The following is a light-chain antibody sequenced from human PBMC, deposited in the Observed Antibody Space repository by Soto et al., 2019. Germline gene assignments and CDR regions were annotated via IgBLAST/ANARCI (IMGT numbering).Light chain of an antibody. J-gene: IGKJ5*01. CDR3: KQLNSYPIS. CDR1: QGISSY. V-gene: IGKV1-9*01. CDR2: AAS. Sequence: DIQMTQSPSTLSGSVGDRVIITCRASQGISSYLAWYQQKPGKAPKLLMYAASTLQSGVQSRFSGSGSGTEVTLTIRSLQPEDFATYYCKQLNSYPISFGQGTRLEIK.